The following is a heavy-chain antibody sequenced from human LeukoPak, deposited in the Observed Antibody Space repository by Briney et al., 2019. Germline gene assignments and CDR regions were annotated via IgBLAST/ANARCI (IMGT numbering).Heavy chain of an antibody. D-gene: IGHD1-14*01. CDR2: IAYDGSRA. Sequence: GGSLRLSCAGSGFTFGGYGMHWFRQTPGKGLEWVAAIAYDGSRAFYADSVKGRFTISRDNSKNTMSVQMDDLRAEDTAVYYCTRYNNDHFDYWGQGTLVTVSS. V-gene: IGHV3-33*01. CDR1: GFTFGGYG. J-gene: IGHJ4*02. CDR3: TRYNNDHFDY.